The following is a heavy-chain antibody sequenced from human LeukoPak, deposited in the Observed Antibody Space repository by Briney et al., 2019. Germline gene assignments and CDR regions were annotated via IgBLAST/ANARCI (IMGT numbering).Heavy chain of an antibody. J-gene: IGHJ4*02. D-gene: IGHD3-22*01. CDR3: ARGRSMIPFDY. Sequence: SVKVSCKASGGTFSSSAMSWVRQAPGQGLEWMGMSIPIFGTSNYAQKFHVRVTITTDEATSTAYIELSSLRAEDTAVYYCARGRSMIPFDYWGQGTLVTVSS. CDR1: GGTFSSSA. V-gene: IGHV1-69*05. CDR2: SIPIFGTS.